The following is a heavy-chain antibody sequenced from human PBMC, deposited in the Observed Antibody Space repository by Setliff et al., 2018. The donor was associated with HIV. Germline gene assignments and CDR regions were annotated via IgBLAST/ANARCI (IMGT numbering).Heavy chain of an antibody. CDR2: INTDGSSA. Sequence: GGSLRLSCAASGFTFSSYGMHWVRQAPGKGLEWVSRINTDGSSATYADSVKGRFTVSRDNAKNTLYLQMNSLRAEDTAVYYCARVASGYDYGWLDPWGQGTLVTVSS. V-gene: IGHV3-74*03. J-gene: IGHJ5*02. D-gene: IGHD5-12*01. CDR3: ARVASGYDYGWLDP. CDR1: GFTFSSYG.